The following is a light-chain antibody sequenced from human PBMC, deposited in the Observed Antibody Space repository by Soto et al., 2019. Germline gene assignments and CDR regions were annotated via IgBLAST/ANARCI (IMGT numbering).Light chain of an antibody. J-gene: IGKJ1*01. Sequence: EIVMTQSPATLSVSPGERATLSCRASQSVSSNLAWYQQKPGQAPRLLIYGASTRATGIPARFSGCGSGTGSTLTISSLLSKDFAVYYCQQYNNCPRTFGQGTKVVIK. CDR3: QQYNNCPRT. CDR2: GAS. CDR1: QSVSSN. V-gene: IGKV3-15*01.